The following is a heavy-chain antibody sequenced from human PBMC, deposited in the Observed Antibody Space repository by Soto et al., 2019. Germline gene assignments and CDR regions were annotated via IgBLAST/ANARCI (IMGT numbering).Heavy chain of an antibody. CDR2: ISGSGGST. CDR3: AKDLGYCSSTSCYESWFDP. D-gene: IGHD2-2*01. Sequence: GGSLRLSCAASGFTFSSYAMSWVRQAQGKGLEWVSAISGSGGSTYYADSVKGRFTISRDNSKNTLYLQMNSLRAEDTAVYYCAKDLGYCSSTSCYESWFDPWGQGTLVTVSS. CDR1: GFTFSSYA. J-gene: IGHJ5*02. V-gene: IGHV3-23*01.